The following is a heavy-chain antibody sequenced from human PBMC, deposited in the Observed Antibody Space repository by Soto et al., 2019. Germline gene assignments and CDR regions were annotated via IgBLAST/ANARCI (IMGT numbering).Heavy chain of an antibody. D-gene: IGHD3-10*01. J-gene: IGHJ5*02. CDR2: IFYSGTT. CDR3: ARQGRNVGSGPYCWFDP. V-gene: IGHV4-39*01. Sequence: PSETLSLTCSVSGGSISSNDYYWGWIRQPPGKGLEWIGSIFYSGTTYYNPSLQSRVTISVDTSRNQFSLKLTSVTAADTAVYYCARQGRNVGSGPYCWFDPWGQGTLVIVSS. CDR1: GGSISSNDYY.